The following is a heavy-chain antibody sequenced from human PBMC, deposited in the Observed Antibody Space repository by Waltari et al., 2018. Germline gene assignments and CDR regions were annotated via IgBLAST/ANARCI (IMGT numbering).Heavy chain of an antibody. CDR3: VRDVNDDPRGDY. J-gene: IGHJ4*02. V-gene: IGHV1-2*02. Sequence: QVQLVQSGTEVTKPGASVEVSCQAFGYTFTAYFLHWVRQAPGQGRGWMGWLDPKTGDRNSAPRFQGRVTMTRDTSINTAYLKVTSLKSDDTAVYYCVRDVNDDPRGDYWGQGTLVTVSS. CDR2: LDPKTGDR. D-gene: IGHD1-1*01. CDR1: GYTFTAYF.